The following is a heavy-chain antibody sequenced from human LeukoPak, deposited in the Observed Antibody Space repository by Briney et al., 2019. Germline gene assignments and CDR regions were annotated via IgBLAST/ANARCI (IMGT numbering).Heavy chain of an antibody. CDR3: PKDMMSGDGDYVFDY. J-gene: IGHJ4*02. Sequence: GGSLRLSCAASGFTFDDYSMHWVRQTPGKGLEWVSTINWNSGHIVYADSVRGRFTISRDNAKNSLYLQMNSLRAEDSALYYCPKDMMSGDGDYVFDYWGRGTLVTVSS. D-gene: IGHD4-17*01. CDR1: GFTFDDYS. CDR2: INWNSGHI. V-gene: IGHV3-9*01.